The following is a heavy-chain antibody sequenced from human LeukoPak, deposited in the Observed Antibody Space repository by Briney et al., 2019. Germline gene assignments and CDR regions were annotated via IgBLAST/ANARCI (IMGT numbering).Heavy chain of an antibody. CDR1: GFPISTNY. CDR3: ARAPFYYDSSGYPYFDG. J-gene: IGHJ4*02. V-gene: IGHV3-53*01. Sequence: LGGSLDLSLAAPGFPISTNYMSWVRQAPGKGLEWVSVIYTGCRTYYADSVKGRFTISGDNSKNTLYLQMNSLRAEDTALYYCARAPFYYDSSGYPYFDGWGQGTLVTVSS. D-gene: IGHD3-22*01. CDR2: IYTGCRT.